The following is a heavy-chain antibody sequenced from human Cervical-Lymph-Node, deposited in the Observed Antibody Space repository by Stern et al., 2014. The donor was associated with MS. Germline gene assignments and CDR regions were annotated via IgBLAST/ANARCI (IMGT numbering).Heavy chain of an antibody. CDR2: VTPNRGAT. D-gene: IGHD2-21*01. CDR1: GYTFTPYY. Sequence: VQLVESGAEVKKPGASVKVSCKASGYTFTPYYLHWVRQAPGQGLPGMGWVTPNRGATSYAPKFHGRVTMTRDTSTSTAFMELSTLTSDDTAFYYCARGPNEHWGGHYNSNGMDVWGQGTTVTVSS. V-gene: IGHV1-2*02. J-gene: IGHJ6*02. CDR3: ARGPNEHWGGHYNSNGMDV.